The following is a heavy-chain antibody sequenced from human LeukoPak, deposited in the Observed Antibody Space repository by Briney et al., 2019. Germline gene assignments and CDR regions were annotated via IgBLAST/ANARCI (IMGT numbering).Heavy chain of an antibody. CDR3: ARGFIGANIDAFDF. Sequence: SETLSLTCPVSGYSITSGYFRGWIRQPPGEGLEWVGSIYQSATTYSNPSLRNRLTISGDTSKNQFSLTLSSVTAADTAVYFCARGFIGANIDAFDFWGRGTMVIVSS. V-gene: IGHV4-38-2*02. J-gene: IGHJ3*01. CDR2: IYQSATT. CDR1: GYSITSGYF. D-gene: IGHD5-12*01.